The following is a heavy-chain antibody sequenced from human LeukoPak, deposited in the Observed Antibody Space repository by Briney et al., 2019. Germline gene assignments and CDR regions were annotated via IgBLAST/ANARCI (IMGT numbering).Heavy chain of an antibody. J-gene: IGHJ6*03. CDR2: NYYSGST. V-gene: IGHV4-39*07. D-gene: IGHD3-22*01. Sequence: PSETLSLTCTVSGGSISSSSYYWGWIRQPPGKGLEGIGRNYYSGSTYYNPSLKSRVTMSVDTYKNQFSLKLSSVTAADTAVYYCARDHGFKSSGYYYYYYMDVWGKGTTVTVSS. CDR3: ARDHGFKSSGYYYYYYMDV. CDR1: GGSISSSSYY.